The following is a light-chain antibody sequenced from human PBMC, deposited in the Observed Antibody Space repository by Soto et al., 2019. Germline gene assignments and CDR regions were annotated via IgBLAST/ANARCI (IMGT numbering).Light chain of an antibody. J-gene: IGKJ1*01. CDR1: HRVNTY. V-gene: IGKV3-15*01. Sequence: EIVMTQSPATLSVSPGERATLSCRASHRVNTYLAWYQQRPGQAPRLLIYDASTRATGIPARFSGSGSGTEFSLTITSLQSEDFAVYYCHHYNNWWAFGQGTKGDIK. CDR3: HHYNNWWA. CDR2: DAS.